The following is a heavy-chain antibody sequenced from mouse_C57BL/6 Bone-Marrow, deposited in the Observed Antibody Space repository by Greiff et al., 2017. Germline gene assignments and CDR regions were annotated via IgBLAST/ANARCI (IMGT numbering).Heavy chain of an antibody. D-gene: IGHD1-1*01. Sequence: VQLQQPGTELVKPGASVKLSCKASGYTFTSYWMHWVKQRPGQGLEWIGNINPSNGGTNYNEKFKSKATLTVDKSSSTAYMQLISLTSEDSAVYFWARTAPYYGIGVWYFDVWGTGATVTVSS. CDR1: GYTFTSYW. J-gene: IGHJ1*03. V-gene: IGHV1-53*01. CDR3: ARTAPYYGIGVWYFDV. CDR2: INPSNGGT.